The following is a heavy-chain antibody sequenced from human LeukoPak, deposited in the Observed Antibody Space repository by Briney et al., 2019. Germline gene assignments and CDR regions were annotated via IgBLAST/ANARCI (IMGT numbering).Heavy chain of an antibody. V-gene: IGHV1-2*02. Sequence: ASVKVSCKASGYTFTGYYMHWVRQAPGQGLEWMGWINPNSGGTNYAQKFQGRVTMTRGTSISTAYMELSRLRSDDTAVYYCAKSPRITMVRGGLFDYWGQGTLVTVSS. CDR2: INPNSGGT. D-gene: IGHD3-10*01. CDR3: AKSPRITMVRGGLFDY. CDR1: GYTFTGYY. J-gene: IGHJ4*02.